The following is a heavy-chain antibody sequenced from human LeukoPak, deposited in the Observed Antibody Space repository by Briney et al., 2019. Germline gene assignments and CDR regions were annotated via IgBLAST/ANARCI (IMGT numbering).Heavy chain of an antibody. CDR3: ARGRATYDFWSGQKIDY. J-gene: IGHJ4*02. D-gene: IGHD3-3*01. Sequence: PSETLSLTCTIFGGSISSYYWSWIRQPPGKGLEWIGEINHSGSTNYNPSLKSRVTISVDTSKNQFSLKLSSVTAADTAVYYCARGRATYDFWSGQKIDYWGQGTLVTVSS. V-gene: IGHV4-34*01. CDR2: INHSGST. CDR1: GGSISSYY.